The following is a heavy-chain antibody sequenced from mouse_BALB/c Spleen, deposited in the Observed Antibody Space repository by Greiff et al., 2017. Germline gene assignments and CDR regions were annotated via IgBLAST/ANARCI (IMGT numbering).Heavy chain of an antibody. J-gene: IGHJ4*01. V-gene: IGHV5-9-3*01. CDR3: ASGENAMDY. CDR2: ISSGGSYT. Sequence: DVKLVESGGGLVKPGGSLKLSCAASGFTFSSYAMSWVRQTPEKRLEWVATISSGGSYTYYPDSVKGRFTISRDNAKNTLYLQMSSLRSEDTAMYYCASGENAMDYWGQGTSVTVSS. CDR1: GFTFSSYA.